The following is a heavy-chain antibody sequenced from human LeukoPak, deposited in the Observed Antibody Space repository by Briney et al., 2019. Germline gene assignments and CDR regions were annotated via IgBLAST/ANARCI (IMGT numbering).Heavy chain of an antibody. CDR2: ITGSGGST. D-gene: IGHD6-19*01. J-gene: IGHJ4*02. Sequence: GGSLRLSCAASGFTFTSYAMSWVRQAPGQGLEWIAGITGSGGSTYYADSVKGRFTISRDNSKRTLYLQMNSLRFEDTAVYYCAKHTSGWAVHYFDSWGQGTLVTVSS. CDR3: AKHTSGWAVHYFDS. V-gene: IGHV3-23*01. CDR1: GFTFTSYA.